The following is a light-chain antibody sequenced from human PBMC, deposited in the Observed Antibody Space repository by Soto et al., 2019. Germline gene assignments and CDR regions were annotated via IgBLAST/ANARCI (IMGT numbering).Light chain of an antibody. Sequence: IQMTQSPSSLSASVVDRVTITCRASQGIRSELGWYQQKPGKAPNLLIYKASTLKSGVPSRFSGSGSGTEFTLTISSLQPDDFATYYCQHYNSYSEAFGQGTKVDIK. V-gene: IGKV1-5*03. CDR1: QGIRSE. CDR3: QHYNSYSEA. J-gene: IGKJ1*01. CDR2: KAS.